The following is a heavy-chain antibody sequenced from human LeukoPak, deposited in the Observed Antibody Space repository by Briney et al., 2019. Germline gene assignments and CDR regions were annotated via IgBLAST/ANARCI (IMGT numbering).Heavy chain of an antibody. V-gene: IGHV1-18*01. CDR3: ARDPGYSSGWYGQLGY. CDR1: GYTLTSYG. D-gene: IGHD6-19*01. J-gene: IGHJ4*02. CDR2: ISAYNGNT. Sequence: ASVKVSCKASGYTLTSYGISWVRQAPGQGLEWMGWISAYNGNTNYAQKLQGRVTMTTDTSTSTAYMELRSLRSDDSAVYYCARDPGYSSGWYGQLGYWGQGTLVTVSS.